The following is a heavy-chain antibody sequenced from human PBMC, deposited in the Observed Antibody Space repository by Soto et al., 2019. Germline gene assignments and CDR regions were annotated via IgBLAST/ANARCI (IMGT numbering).Heavy chain of an antibody. CDR2: RYHIGST. J-gene: IGHJ4*02. Sequence: QLQLQESGSGLVKPSQTLSLTCAVSGGSISSGGYSWSWIRQPPGKGPEWIGYRYHIGSTYYNPSLKSRGTISIDMSKNQFSLKSSSVTAADTAVYYCARVSDYWGQVILGTVAS. CDR1: GGSISSGGYS. V-gene: IGHV4-30-2*01. CDR3: ARVSDY.